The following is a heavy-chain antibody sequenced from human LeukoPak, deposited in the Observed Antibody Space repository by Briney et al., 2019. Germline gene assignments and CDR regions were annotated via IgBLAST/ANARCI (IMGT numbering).Heavy chain of an antibody. D-gene: IGHD2-8*02. CDR1: GVTSRNFG. J-gene: IGHJ4*02. CDR3: AKDKSQVGVDSASTLVDH. Sequence: GGSLTLSSAASGVTSRNFGMHWVREAPRKGQWWGAFIRFDGRGEYYVDSLKGRFTISRDNSKNTVYLQMNGLTSEDTALYYCAKDKSQVGVDSASTLVDHWGQGTLVIVSS. V-gene: IGHV3-30*02. CDR2: IRFDGRGE.